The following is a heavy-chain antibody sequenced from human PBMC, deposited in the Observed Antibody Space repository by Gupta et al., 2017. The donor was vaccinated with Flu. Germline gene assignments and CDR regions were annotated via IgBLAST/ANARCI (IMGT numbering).Heavy chain of an antibody. D-gene: IGHD3-16*01. J-gene: IGHJ3*02. CDR1: TFSNAW. V-gene: IGHV3-15*01. CDR3: RDHRGIAFDI. Sequence: TFSNAWMSWVRQAPGKGLEWVGSIKSKTDGGTTDDAAPVKGRFTISREDSKNTLYLQMNSLKTEDTAVYDGRDHRGIAFDIWGQGTMVTVSS. CDR2: IKSKTDGGTT.